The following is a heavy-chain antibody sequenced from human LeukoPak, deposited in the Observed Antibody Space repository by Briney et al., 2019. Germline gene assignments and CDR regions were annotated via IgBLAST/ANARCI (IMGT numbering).Heavy chain of an antibody. J-gene: IGHJ3*02. CDR3: ARRRKDNAFDI. D-gene: IGHD1-14*01. Sequence: SETLSLTCTVSGGSISSYYWSWIRQPPGKGLEWIGYIYYSGSTNYNPSLKSRVTISVDTSKNQFSLKLSSVTAADTAVYYCARRRKDNAFDIWGQGTMVTVSS. V-gene: IGHV4-59*08. CDR2: IYYSGST. CDR1: GGSISSYY.